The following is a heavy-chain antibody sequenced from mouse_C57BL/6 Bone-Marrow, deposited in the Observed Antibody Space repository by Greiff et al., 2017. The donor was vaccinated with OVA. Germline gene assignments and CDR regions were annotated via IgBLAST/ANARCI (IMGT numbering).Heavy chain of an antibody. D-gene: IGHD1-1*01. J-gene: IGHJ4*01. Sequence: EVKLMESGPELVKPGASVKIPCKASGYTFTDYNMDWVKQSHGKSLEWIGDINPNNGGTIYNQKFKGKATLTVDKSSSTAYMELRSLTSEDTAVYYCARPLLPPYAMDYWGQGTSVTVSS. CDR2: INPNNGGT. V-gene: IGHV1-18*01. CDR3: ARPLLPPYAMDY. CDR1: GYTFTDYN.